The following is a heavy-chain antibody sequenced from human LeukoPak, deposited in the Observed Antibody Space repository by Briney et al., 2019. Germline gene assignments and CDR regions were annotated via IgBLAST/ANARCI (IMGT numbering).Heavy chain of an antibody. D-gene: IGHD5-12*01. CDR3: ARQYSGYAGYYFDC. CDR1: GGTFSSYA. V-gene: IGHV1-69*04. CDR2: IIPILGIA. J-gene: IGHJ4*02. Sequence: ASVKVSCKASGGTFSSYAISWVRQAPGQGLEWMGRIIPILGIANYAQKFQGRVTITADKSTSTAYMELSSLRSEDTAVYYCARQYSGYAGYYFDCWGQGTLVTVSS.